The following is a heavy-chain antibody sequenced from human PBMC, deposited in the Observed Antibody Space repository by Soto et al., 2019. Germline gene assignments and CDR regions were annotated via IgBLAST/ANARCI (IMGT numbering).Heavy chain of an antibody. CDR3: ARELPGGGRMYFDY. D-gene: IGHD3-16*01. CDR2: ISYDGSNK. J-gene: IGHJ4*02. Sequence: PEGSLRPSCAASGFTFSSYAMHWVRQAPGKGLEWVAVISYDGSNKYYADSVKGRFTISRDNSKNTLYLQMNSLRAEDTAVYYCARELPGGGRMYFDYWGQGTLVTVSS. CDR1: GFTFSSYA. V-gene: IGHV3-30-3*01.